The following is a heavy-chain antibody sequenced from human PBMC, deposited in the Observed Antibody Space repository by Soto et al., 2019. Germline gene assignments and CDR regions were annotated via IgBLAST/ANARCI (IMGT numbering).Heavy chain of an antibody. CDR1: GYTFTSYY. Sequence: QVQLVQSGAEVKKPGASVKVSCKASGYTFTSYYMHWVRQAPGQGLEWMGIINPSGGSTSYAQKFPGRVTMTRDTSTSTVYMELSSLRSEDTAVYYCGRDYYYGSGSYYGMDVWGQGTTVTVSS. D-gene: IGHD3-10*01. CDR3: GRDYYYGSGSYYGMDV. V-gene: IGHV1-46*01. CDR2: INPSGGST. J-gene: IGHJ6*02.